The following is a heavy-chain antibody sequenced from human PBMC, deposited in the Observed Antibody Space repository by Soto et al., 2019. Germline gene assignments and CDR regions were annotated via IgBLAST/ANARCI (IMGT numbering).Heavy chain of an antibody. CDR2: MNPNSGKT. CDR3: ARYPYTSYCSDGSCSYDAFDI. Sequence: GASVKVSCKASGYSFTSYDVNWVRQATGQRLERKGWMNPNSGKTAFAEKFQGRVTMTRATPISTAYMELSGLTSEDTAVYYCARYPYTSYCSDGSCSYDAFDIWGQGTVVTVSS. D-gene: IGHD2-15*01. J-gene: IGHJ3*02. CDR1: GYSFTSYD. V-gene: IGHV1-8*01.